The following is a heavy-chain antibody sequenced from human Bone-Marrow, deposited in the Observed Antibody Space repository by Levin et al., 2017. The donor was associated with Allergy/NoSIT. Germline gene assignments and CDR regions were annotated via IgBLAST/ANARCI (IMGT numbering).Heavy chain of an antibody. V-gene: IGHV3-30*03. CDR2: ISYHGSEK. J-gene: IGHJ4*02. Sequence: PGGSLRLSCAGSGFTFSAYGFHWVRQAPGKGLEWVAVISYHGSEKFYADSVKGRFTVSRDNSKDTLYLEMNSLRADDTAVYYCARDWGQYSTSGYNGGDFWGQGTLVAVSA. CDR1: GFTFSAYG. CDR3: ARDWGQYSTSGYNGGDF. D-gene: IGHD6-19*01.